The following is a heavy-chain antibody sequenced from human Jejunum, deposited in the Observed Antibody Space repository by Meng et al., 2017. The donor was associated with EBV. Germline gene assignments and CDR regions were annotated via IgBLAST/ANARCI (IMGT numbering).Heavy chain of an antibody. CDR1: GASISSSHW. V-gene: IGHV4-4*02. D-gene: IGHD5-12*01. CDR3: ATSMSGYSYGYS. CDR2: IYYTGRT. J-gene: IGHJ5*02. Sequence: QGQGQGSGPGLVQPSGTLSLTCVVSGASISSSHWWSWVRQAPGEGLEWIGEIYYTGRTNYNPSLKSRVSMSIDKSKNQFSLNLNSVTVADTAVYYCATSMSGYSYGYSWGQGTLVTVSS.